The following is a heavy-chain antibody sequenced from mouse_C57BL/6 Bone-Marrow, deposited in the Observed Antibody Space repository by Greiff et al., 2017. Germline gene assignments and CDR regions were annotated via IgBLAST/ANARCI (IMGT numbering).Heavy chain of an antibody. CDR3: ARDGNYVRFFAY. CDR2: IDPSDSYT. CDR1: GYTFTSYW. J-gene: IGHJ3*01. V-gene: IGHV1-69*01. D-gene: IGHD2-1*01. Sequence: QVQLQQPGAELVMPGASVKLSCKASGYTFTSYWMHWVKQRPGQGLEWIGEIDPSDSYTNYNQKFKGKSTLTVDKSSSTAYIQLSSLTSEDSAVYYCARDGNYVRFFAYWGQGTLVTVSA.